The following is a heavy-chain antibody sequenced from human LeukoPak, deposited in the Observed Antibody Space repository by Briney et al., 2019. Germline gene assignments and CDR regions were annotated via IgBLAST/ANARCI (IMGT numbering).Heavy chain of an antibody. J-gene: IGHJ5*02. D-gene: IGHD6-6*01. CDR1: GFTFSRYG. Sequence: PGRSLRLSCAASGFTFSRYGMHWVRQAPGKGLEWVSSISGSSSYIYYADSMKGRFTISRDNGKNSLYLQMNSLRAEDTAVYFCARGSSNVAARNNWFDPWGQGTLVTVSS. CDR2: ISGSSSYI. CDR3: ARGSSNVAARNNWFDP. V-gene: IGHV3-21*01.